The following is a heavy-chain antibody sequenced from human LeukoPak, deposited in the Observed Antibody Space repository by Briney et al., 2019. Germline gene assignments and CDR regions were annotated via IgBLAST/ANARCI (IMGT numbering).Heavy chain of an antibody. CDR2: IYYDGSNI. CDR1: EFTFTTYG. CDR3: ARDWKTNSFDY. V-gene: IGHV3-33*01. Sequence: PGGPLRLSCAASEFTFTTYGMHWVRQAPGKGLEWVAYIYYDGSNIYYADYVKSRFTISRDISKNTLYLQMDSLRAEDTAIYYCARDWKTNSFDYWGQGTLVTVSS. J-gene: IGHJ4*02. D-gene: IGHD1-1*01.